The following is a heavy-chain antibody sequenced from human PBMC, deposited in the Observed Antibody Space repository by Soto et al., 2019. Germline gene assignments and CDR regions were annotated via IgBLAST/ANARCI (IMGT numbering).Heavy chain of an antibody. Sequence: SVKVSCKASGDTFSRYALSWVRQAPGQGPEWMGGIVPIFGTANYAQKFQGRVTITADESTSTAYMELRSLRSEDTAVYYCASGIYYDNDAYYFSFWGQGSLVTVSS. CDR1: GDTFSRYA. D-gene: IGHD3-22*01. J-gene: IGHJ4*02. CDR3: ASGIYYDNDAYYFSF. V-gene: IGHV1-69*13. CDR2: IVPIFGTA.